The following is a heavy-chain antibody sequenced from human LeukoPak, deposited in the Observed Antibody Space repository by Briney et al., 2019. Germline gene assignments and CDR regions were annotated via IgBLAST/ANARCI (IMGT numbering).Heavy chain of an antibody. D-gene: IGHD2-2*01. CDR1: GGSFSGYY. CDR2: INHSGST. J-gene: IGHJ6*03. V-gene: IGHV4-34*01. CDR3: ARLSRPYIVVVPAAKSQGHYYYMDV. Sequence: PSETLSLICAVYGGSFSGYYWSWIRQPPGKGLEWIGEINHSGSTNYNPSLKSRVTISVDTSKNQSSLKLSSVTAADTAVYYCARLSRPYIVVVPAAKSQGHYYYMDVWGKGTTVTVSS.